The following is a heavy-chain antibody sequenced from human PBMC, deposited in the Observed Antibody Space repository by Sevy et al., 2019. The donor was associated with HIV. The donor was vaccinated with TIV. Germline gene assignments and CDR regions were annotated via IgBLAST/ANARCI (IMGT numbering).Heavy chain of an antibody. V-gene: IGHV3-30*09. Sequence: GGSLRLSCSVSGFNFSTYAMHWVRQAPGKGLEWVAVISSDVIRNYYGASVRSRFANSKDNSNNTLSLQMNSLRIEDTAVYYCARDARGDEALPDYWGQGTLVTVSS. CDR3: ARDARGDEALPDY. CDR1: GFNFSTYA. D-gene: IGHD3-16*01. J-gene: IGHJ4*02. CDR2: ISSDVIRN.